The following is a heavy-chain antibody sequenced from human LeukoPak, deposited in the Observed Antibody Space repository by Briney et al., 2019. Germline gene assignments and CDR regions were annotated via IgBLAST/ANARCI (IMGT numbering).Heavy chain of an antibody. CDR1: GGSISSSGYY. CDR2: IYNSGST. CDR3: ARAHYETASPAGGL. V-gene: IGHV4-39*07. Sequence: SETLSLTCTVSGGSISSSGYYWGWIRQPPGKGLEWIGSIYNSGSTYYNPSLKSRVSISVDTSKNQFSLRLTSVTAADTAIYYCARAHYETASPAGGLWGQGTLVTVSS. J-gene: IGHJ4*02. D-gene: IGHD3-22*01.